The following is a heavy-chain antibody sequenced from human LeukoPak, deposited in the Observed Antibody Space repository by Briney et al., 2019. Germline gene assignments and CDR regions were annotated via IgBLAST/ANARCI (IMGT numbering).Heavy chain of an antibody. Sequence: PSETLSLTCSVSGGSISSTSSYWGWIRQPPGKGLEWIASIYYSGSTYYNPSLKSRVSISVDTSESKFSLNLTSVTAADTAVYYCARQGAGGTSWYRGTPNCFDHLGQGTLVTVSS. D-gene: IGHD6-13*01. V-gene: IGHV4-39*01. J-gene: IGHJ4*02. CDR3: ARQGAGGTSWYRGTPNCFDH. CDR1: GGSISSTSSY. CDR2: IYYSGST.